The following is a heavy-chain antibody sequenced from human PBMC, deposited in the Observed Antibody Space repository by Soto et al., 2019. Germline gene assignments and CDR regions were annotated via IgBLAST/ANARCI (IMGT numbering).Heavy chain of an antibody. V-gene: IGHV4-39*01. CDR3: ATHPPYGPLDH. CDR2: IYYSENT. CDR1: GGSMSSSSHH. D-gene: IGHD4-17*01. Sequence: SXTLSLTCTVSGGSMSSSSHHWCWIRQPPGKGLEWIGNIYYSENTYYNPSLKSRVAISVDTSKNQFSLRLTSVTAADTAVYYCATHPPYGPLDHWGQGTLVTVSS. J-gene: IGHJ4*02.